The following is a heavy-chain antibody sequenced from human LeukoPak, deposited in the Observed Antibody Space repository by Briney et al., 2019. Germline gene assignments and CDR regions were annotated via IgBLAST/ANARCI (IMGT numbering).Heavy chain of an antibody. CDR2: ISYDGSNK. CDR3: ARDLNYYDSSGYSLGAFDI. D-gene: IGHD3-22*01. CDR1: GFTFSSYA. J-gene: IGHJ3*02. V-gene: IGHV3-30-3*01. Sequence: GGSLRLSCAAPGFTFSSYAMHWVRQAPGKGLEWVAVISYDGSNKYYADSVKGRFTISRDNSKNTLYPQMNSLRAEDTAVYYCARDLNYYDSSGYSLGAFDIWGQGTMVTVSS.